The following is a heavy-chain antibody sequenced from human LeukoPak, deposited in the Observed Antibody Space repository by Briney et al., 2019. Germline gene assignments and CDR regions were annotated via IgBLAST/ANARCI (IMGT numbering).Heavy chain of an antibody. CDR3: ARSGGDTAMVKGRDYYYYMDV. CDR2: INPNSGGT. Sequence: ASVKVSCKVSGYTFTGYYMHWVRQAPGQGLEWMGWINPNSGGTNYAQKFQGRVTMTRDTSISTAYMELSRLRSDDTAVYYCARSGGDTAMVKGRDYYYYMDVWGKGTTVTVSS. V-gene: IGHV1-2*02. J-gene: IGHJ6*03. CDR1: GYTFTGYY. D-gene: IGHD5-18*01.